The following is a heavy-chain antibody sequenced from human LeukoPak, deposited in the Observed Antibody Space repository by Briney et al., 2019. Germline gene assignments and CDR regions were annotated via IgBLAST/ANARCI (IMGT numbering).Heavy chain of an antibody. D-gene: IGHD2-15*01. J-gene: IGHJ5*02. CDR1: NGSISSYY. V-gene: IGHV4-59*08. CDR2: IFYSGST. CDR3: ARGKGSCYNSICWFDP. Sequence: SETLSLTCTVSNGSISSYYWSWIRQPPGKGLEWIGYIFYSGSTNYDPSLKSRVTISVDTSKNQFSLKLSSVTAADTAVYYCARGKGSCYNSICWFDPWGQGTLVTVSS.